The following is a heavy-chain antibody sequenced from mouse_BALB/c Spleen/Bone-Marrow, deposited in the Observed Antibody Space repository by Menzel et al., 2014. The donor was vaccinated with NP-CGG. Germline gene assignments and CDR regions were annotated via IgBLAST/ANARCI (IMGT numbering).Heavy chain of an antibody. D-gene: IGHD2-4*01. Sequence: VQLQQSGGGLVQPGGSRKLSCAASGFTFSSFGMHWVRQAPEKGLEWVAYISSGSSTIYYADTVKGRFTISRDNPKNTLFLQMTSLRSEDTAMYYCTRDHDYDWYFDVWGAGTTVTVSS. J-gene: IGHJ1*01. CDR2: ISSGSSTI. V-gene: IGHV5-17*02. CDR1: GFTFSSFG. CDR3: TRDHDYDWYFDV.